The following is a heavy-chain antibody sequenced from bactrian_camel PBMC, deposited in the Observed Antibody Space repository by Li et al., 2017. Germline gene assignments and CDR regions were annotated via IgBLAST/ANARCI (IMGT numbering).Heavy chain of an antibody. V-gene: IGHV3S31*01. CDR3: AADPPPCTIRGPRFYSY. CDR2: IYFGDGST. D-gene: IGHD6*01. J-gene: IGHJ4*01. Sequence: EVQLVESGGGSVQAGGSLRLSCAASGAAFSPYSFGWYRVPVGKESEGVAAIYFGDGSTYYVDSVKGRFTISQDNANRILYLQMSSLTPEDTAEYNCAADPPPCTIRGPRFYSYWGQWTQVTVS. CDR1: GAAFSPYS.